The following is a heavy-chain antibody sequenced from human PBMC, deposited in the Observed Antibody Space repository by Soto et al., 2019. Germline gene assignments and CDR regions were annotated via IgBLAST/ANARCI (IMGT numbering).Heavy chain of an antibody. V-gene: IGHV3-49*04. CDR1: VFTFVDYA. D-gene: IGHD3-10*01. CDR2: IRSKKSGGTA. Sequence: PGWSLRLSCTSSVFTFVDYAMSWVRQAPGKGLEWVGFIRSKKSGGTAEYAASVKGRFTMSRDDSKSIAYLQMNSLETEDTAVYYCTRDQPITPWGQGTMVTVSS. CDR3: TRDQPITP. J-gene: IGHJ3*01.